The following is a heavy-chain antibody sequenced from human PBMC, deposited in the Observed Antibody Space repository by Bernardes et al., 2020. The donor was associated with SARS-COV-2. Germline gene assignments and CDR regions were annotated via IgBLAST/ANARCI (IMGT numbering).Heavy chain of an antibody. CDR1: GYSFTSYW. CDR2: IYPGDSDT. D-gene: IGHD6-19*01. V-gene: IGHV5-51*01. CDR3: ARRSSQYSSGWYGGYYFDY. Sequence: GESLKISCKGSGYSFTSYWIGWVRQMSGKGLEWMGIIYPGDSDTRYSPSFQGQVTISADKSISTAYLQWSSLKASDTAMYYCARRSSQYSSGWYGGYYFDYWSQGTLVTVSS. J-gene: IGHJ4*02.